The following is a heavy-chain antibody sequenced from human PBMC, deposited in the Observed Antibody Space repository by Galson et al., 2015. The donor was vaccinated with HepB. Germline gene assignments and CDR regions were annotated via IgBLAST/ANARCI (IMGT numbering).Heavy chain of an antibody. CDR1: GFTFSDYY. CDR2: ISTSSSYT. J-gene: IGHJ6*02. Sequence: SLRLSCAASGFTFSDYYMSWVRQAPGKGLEWVSYISTSSSYTNYADSVKGRFTISGDNAKNSLFLQMNSLRAEDTAVYYCARNVHYGMDVWGQRTTVTVSS. V-gene: IGHV3-11*06. CDR3: ARNVHYGMDV.